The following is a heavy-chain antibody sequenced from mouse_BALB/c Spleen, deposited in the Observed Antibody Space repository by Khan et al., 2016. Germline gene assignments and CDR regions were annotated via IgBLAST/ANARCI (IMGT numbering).Heavy chain of an antibody. CDR2: IDTANSNT. CDR1: GFNIKDTC. D-gene: IGHD2-1*01. J-gene: IGHJ3*01. V-gene: IGHV14-3*02. Sequence: VQLQQSGSELVKPGVSVKLSCTASGFNIKDTCLHWVKQRPEQGLEWIGGIDTANSNTKYDPQVQGKATITADTSSNTAYLQLSSLTSEDTAVYYGARAGNYAYWGQGTLVTVSA. CDR3: ARAGNYAY.